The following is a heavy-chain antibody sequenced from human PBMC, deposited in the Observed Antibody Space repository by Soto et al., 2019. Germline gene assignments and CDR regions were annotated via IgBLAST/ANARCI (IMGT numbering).Heavy chain of an antibody. Sequence: QDQLVQSGAEVKKPGASVTVSCKASGYSFTNYGITWVRQAPGQGLEWLGWISAFNGNTHYARKVKGTVTMTADASTSTAYMARRSLRADDTAVYYSARDRGVAPPEAGNTNDYYYMDVWGRGTTVTVSS. D-gene: IGHD6-19*01. J-gene: IGHJ6*03. CDR3: ARDRGVAPPEAGNTNDYYYMDV. V-gene: IGHV1-18*01. CDR1: GYSFTNYG. CDR2: ISAFNGNT.